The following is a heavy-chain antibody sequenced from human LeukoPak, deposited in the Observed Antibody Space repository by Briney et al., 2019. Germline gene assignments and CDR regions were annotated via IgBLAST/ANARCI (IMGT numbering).Heavy chain of an antibody. Sequence: GGSLRLSCAASGFTVSSNYMSWVRQAPGKGLEWVSVIYSGGSTYYADSVKGRFTISRDNSKNTLYLQMNSLRAEDTAVYYCARDCGSSGWYYFDYWGQGTLVTVSS. CDR3: ARDCGSSGWYYFDY. CDR2: IYSGGST. J-gene: IGHJ4*02. V-gene: IGHV3-66*01. CDR1: GFTVSSNY. D-gene: IGHD6-19*01.